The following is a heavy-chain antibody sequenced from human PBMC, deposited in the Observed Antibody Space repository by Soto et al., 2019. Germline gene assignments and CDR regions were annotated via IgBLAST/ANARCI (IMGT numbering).Heavy chain of an antibody. CDR1: GGSFSGYY. V-gene: IGHV4-34*01. CDR3: ARAYYYDSSGYYYDY. D-gene: IGHD3-22*01. Sequence: TSETLSLTXAAYGGSFSGYYWSSIRQPPGKGLEWIGETNHSASTNYSPSLKSRVTISVDTSKNQFSLKLSSVTAADTAVYYCARAYYYDSSGYYYDYWGQGTLVTVSS. CDR2: TNHSAST. J-gene: IGHJ4*02.